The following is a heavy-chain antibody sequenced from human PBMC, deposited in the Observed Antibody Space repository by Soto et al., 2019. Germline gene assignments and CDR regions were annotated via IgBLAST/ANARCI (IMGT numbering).Heavy chain of an antibody. Sequence: SVKVSCKASGGTFSSYAISWVRQAPGQGLEWMRGIIPIFGTANYAQKFQGRVTITADESTSTAYMELSSLRSEDTAVYYCASRFDYGDNFGSDYWGQGTLVTVSS. CDR1: GGTFSSYA. J-gene: IGHJ4*02. D-gene: IGHD4-17*01. CDR2: IIPIFGTA. V-gene: IGHV1-69*13. CDR3: ASRFDYGDNFGSDY.